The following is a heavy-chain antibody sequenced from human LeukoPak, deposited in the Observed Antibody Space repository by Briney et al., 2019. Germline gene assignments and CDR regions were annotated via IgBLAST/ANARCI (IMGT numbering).Heavy chain of an antibody. D-gene: IGHD2-21*02. J-gene: IGHJ4*02. V-gene: IGHV3-30-3*01. CDR2: ISYDGSNK. Sequence: PGGSLRLSCAASGFTFSSYAMHWVRQAPGKGLEWVAVISYDGSNKYYADSVQGRFTISRDHSKNTLYLQMNSLRDEDTAVYYCAKDGGCDCYFHYWGQGALVTVSS. CDR1: GFTFSSYA. CDR3: AKDGGCDCYFHY.